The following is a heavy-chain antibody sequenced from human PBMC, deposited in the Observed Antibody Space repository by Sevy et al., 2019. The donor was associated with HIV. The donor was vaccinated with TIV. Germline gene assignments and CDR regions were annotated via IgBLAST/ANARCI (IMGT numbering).Heavy chain of an antibody. D-gene: IGHD2-15*01. CDR2: ISGSGGST. Sequence: GGSMRLSCAASGFTFSSYAMSWVRQAPGKGLEWVSAISGSGGSTYYADSVKGRFTISRDNSKNTLYLQMNSLRDEDTAVYYCAKYLGYCSGGSCYPAPFDYWGQGTLVTVSS. V-gene: IGHV3-23*01. CDR3: AKYLGYCSGGSCYPAPFDY. CDR1: GFTFSSYA. J-gene: IGHJ4*02.